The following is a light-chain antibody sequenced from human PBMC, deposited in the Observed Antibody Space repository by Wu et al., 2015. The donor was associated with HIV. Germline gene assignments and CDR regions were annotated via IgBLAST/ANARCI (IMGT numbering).Light chain of an antibody. Sequence: AIQLTQSPSSLSASVGARVTITCRASQGISSALVWYQEKPGKAPKLLIYDASRLESGVPSRFTGSGSGTDFTLTISSLQAEDSATYYCQQFNSYPLTFGGGTKVEIK. CDR3: QQFNSYPLT. J-gene: IGKJ4*01. V-gene: IGKV1-13*02. CDR1: QGISSA. CDR2: DAS.